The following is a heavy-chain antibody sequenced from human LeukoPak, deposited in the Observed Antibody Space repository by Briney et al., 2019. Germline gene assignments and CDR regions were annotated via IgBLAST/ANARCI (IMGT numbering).Heavy chain of an antibody. CDR2: IYYSGST. Sequence: SETLSLTCTVSGGSISSSSYYWGWIRQPPGKGLEWVGSIYYSGSTYYNPSLKSRVTISVDTSKNQFSLKLSSVTAADTAVYYCASGAYSYYYMDVWGKGTTVTISS. D-gene: IGHD1-26*01. CDR1: GGSISSSSYY. CDR3: ASGAYSYYYMDV. V-gene: IGHV4-39*07. J-gene: IGHJ6*03.